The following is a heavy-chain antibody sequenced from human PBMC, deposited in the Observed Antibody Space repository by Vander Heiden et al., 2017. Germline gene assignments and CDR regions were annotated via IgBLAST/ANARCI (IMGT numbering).Heavy chain of an antibody. CDR1: GFTFSSYG. CDR2: IWYDGSNK. Sequence: QVQLVESGGGVVQPGRSLRLSCAASGFTFSSYGMHWVRQAPGKGLEWVAVIWYDGSNKYYADSVKGRVTISRDNSKNTLYLQMHSLRAEDTAVYYCARGLAGYCIGGSCYSIDYWGHGTLVTVSS. V-gene: IGHV3-33*01. D-gene: IGHD2-15*01. CDR3: ARGLAGYCIGGSCYSIDY. J-gene: IGHJ4*01.